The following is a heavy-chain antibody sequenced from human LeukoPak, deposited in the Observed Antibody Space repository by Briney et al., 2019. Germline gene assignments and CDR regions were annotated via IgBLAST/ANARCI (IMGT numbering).Heavy chain of an antibody. D-gene: IGHD3-3*01. Sequence: SETLSLTCAVYGGSFSGYYWSWIRQPPGKGLEWIGYIYYSGSTNYNPSLKSRVTISVDTSKNQFSLKLSSVTAADTAVYYCARGTYDFWSGYYYYGMDVWGQGTTVTVSS. CDR1: GGSFSGYY. J-gene: IGHJ6*02. CDR2: IYYSGST. CDR3: ARGTYDFWSGYYYYGMDV. V-gene: IGHV4-59*08.